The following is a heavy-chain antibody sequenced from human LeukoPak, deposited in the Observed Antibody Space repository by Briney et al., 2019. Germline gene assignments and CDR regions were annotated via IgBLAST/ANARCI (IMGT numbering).Heavy chain of an antibody. V-gene: IGHV3-23*01. CDR1: GFTFSSYA. CDR2: ISGSGGST. Sequence: GGSLRLSCAASGFTFSSYAMSWVRQAPGKGLEWVSAISGSGGSTYYADSVKGRFTISRDNSKNTLYLQMNSLRAEDTAVYYCARDLWVVPAAINYYYYGMDVWGQGTTVTVSS. D-gene: IGHD2-2*02. CDR3: ARDLWVVPAAINYYYYGMDV. J-gene: IGHJ6*02.